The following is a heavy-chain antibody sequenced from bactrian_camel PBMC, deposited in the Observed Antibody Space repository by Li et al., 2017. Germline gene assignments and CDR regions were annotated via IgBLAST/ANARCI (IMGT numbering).Heavy chain of an antibody. CDR2: IAYDGWVT. V-gene: IGHV3S42*01. D-gene: IGHD2*01. CDR1: GFQFSDYP. J-gene: IGHJ4*01. Sequence: VQLVESGGGLVPPGGSLRLSCAASGFQFSDYPMSWVRQAPGKGLEWVAQIAYDGWVTRYHDSAKGRFTISKDGPKKTLYLQMNNLQPEDTAIYFCVAVCSPYCSGGYCYTGDQGTQVTVS. CDR3: VAVCSPYCSGGYCYT.